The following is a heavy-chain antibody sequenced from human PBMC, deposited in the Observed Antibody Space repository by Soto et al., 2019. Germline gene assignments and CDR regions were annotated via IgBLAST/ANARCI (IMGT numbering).Heavy chain of an antibody. CDR3: AKDASRIAAAGVGDYYYYYGMDV. CDR1: GFTFSSYA. CDR2: ISGSGGST. J-gene: IGHJ6*02. Sequence: GGSLRLSCAASGFTFSSYAMSWVRQAPGKGLEWVSAISGSGGSTYYADSVKGRFTISRDNSKNTLYLQMNSLRAEDTAVYYCAKDASRIAAAGVGDYYYYYGMDVWGQGTTVTVSS. V-gene: IGHV3-23*01. D-gene: IGHD6-13*01.